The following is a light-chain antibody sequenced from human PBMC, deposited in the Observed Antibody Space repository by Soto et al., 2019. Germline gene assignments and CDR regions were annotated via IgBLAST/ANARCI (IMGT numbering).Light chain of an antibody. CDR3: SSYTSSSPYV. J-gene: IGLJ1*01. V-gene: IGLV2-14*01. CDR1: SSDVGGYNY. CDR2: EVS. Sequence: QSVLTQPASVSGSRGQSITISCTGTSSDVGGYNYVSWYQQHPGKAPKLMIYEVSNRPSGVSNRFSGSKSGNTASLTISGLQAEEDADYYCSSYTSSSPYVFGTGTKLTVL.